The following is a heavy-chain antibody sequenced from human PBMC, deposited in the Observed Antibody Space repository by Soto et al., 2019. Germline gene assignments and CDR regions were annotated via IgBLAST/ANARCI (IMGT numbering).Heavy chain of an antibody. CDR3: ARDWDYDILTGYYMDAFDI. Sequence: GGSLRLSCAASGSTFSSYWMSWVRQAPGKGLEWVANIKQDGSEKYYVDSVKGRFTISRDNAKNSLYLQMNSLRAEDTAVYYCARDWDYDILTGYYMDAFDIWGQGTMVTVSS. V-gene: IGHV3-7*01. CDR1: GSTFSSYW. CDR2: IKQDGSEK. J-gene: IGHJ3*02. D-gene: IGHD3-9*01.